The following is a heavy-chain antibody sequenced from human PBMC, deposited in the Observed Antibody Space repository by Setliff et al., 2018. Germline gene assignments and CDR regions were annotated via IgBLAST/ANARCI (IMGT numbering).Heavy chain of an antibody. CDR1: GGSISSGSYY. CDR2: IYTSGST. V-gene: IGHV4-61*09. Sequence: PSETLSLTCTVSGGSISSGSYYWSWIRQPAGKGLEWIGHIYTSGSTNYNPSLKSRVTISVDTSKNQFSLKLSSVTAADTAVYYCARGEMIVVFDYWGQGTLVTVS. CDR3: ARGEMIVVFDY. D-gene: IGHD3-22*01. J-gene: IGHJ4*02.